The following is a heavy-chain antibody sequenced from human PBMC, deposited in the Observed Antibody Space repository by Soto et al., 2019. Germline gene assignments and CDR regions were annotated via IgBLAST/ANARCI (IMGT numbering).Heavy chain of an antibody. J-gene: IGHJ4*02. V-gene: IGHV3-30-3*02. CDR2: ISYDGSNK. CDR1: GFTFSSYA. CDR3: AKPVYGSGSPDY. D-gene: IGHD3-10*01. Sequence: PGGSLRLSCAASGFTFSSYAMHWVRQAPGKGLEWVAVISYDGSNKYYADSVKGRFTISRDNSENTLYLQMNNLRAEDTAIYYCAKPVYGSGSPDYWGQGTLVTVSS.